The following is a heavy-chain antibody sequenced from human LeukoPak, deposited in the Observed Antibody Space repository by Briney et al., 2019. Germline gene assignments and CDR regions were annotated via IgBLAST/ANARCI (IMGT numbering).Heavy chain of an antibody. D-gene: IGHD2-8*01. Sequence: GASVKVSCKASGYTFTSYDMNWVRPATGQGREWVGWMDPNSGNTGYVQKFPGRVTITKNTSISKAYMELSSLRSEDTAVYYSAREGGITYCTNGVCHFDYWGQGTLVTVSS. J-gene: IGHJ4*02. CDR1: GYTFTSYD. CDR2: MDPNSGNT. V-gene: IGHV1-8*03. CDR3: AREGGITYCTNGVCHFDY.